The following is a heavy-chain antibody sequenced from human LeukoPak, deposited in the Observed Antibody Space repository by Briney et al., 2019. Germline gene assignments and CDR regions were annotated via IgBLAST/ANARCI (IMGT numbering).Heavy chain of an antibody. CDR2: ISSSGSTI. D-gene: IGHD3-3*01. Sequence: PGGSLRLSCAASGFTFSDYYMSWIRQAPGKGLEWVSYISSSGSTIYYADSVKGRFTISRGNAKNSLYLQMNSLRAEDTAVYYCARARDDDFWSGYAFDIWGQGTMVTVSS. CDR3: ARARDDDFWSGYAFDI. CDR1: GFTFSDYY. J-gene: IGHJ3*02. V-gene: IGHV3-11*01.